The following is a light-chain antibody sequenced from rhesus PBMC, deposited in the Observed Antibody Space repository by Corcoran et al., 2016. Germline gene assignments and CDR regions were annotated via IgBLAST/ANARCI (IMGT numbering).Light chain of an antibody. Sequence: QAVVTQEPSLTVSPGGTVTIPSGSSTGAVTSGNYPNWFQQKPGQAPRGLIYKTNSKHSWTPARFSGSLAGGQAALTLSGAEPEDEDEYNCLLHCSGAYIFGAGTRPTVL. CDR2: KTN. V-gene: IGLV7-71*01. J-gene: IGLJ1*01. CDR3: LLHCSGAYI. CDR1: TGAVTSGNY.